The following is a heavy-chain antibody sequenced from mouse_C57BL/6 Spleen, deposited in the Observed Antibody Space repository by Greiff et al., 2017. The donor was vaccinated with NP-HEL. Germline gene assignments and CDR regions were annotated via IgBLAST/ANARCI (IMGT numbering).Heavy chain of an antibody. CDR2: IDPSDSET. V-gene: IGHV1-52*01. J-gene: IGHJ1*03. CDR3: AAGLYMVGYFDV. D-gene: IGHD2-2*01. CDR1: GYTFTSYW. Sequence: QVQLQQPGAELVRPGSSVKLSCKASGYTFTSYWMHWVKQRPIQGLEWIGNIDPSDSETHYNQKFKDKATLTVDKSSSTAYMQLSSLTSEDSAVYHCAAGLYMVGYFDVWGTGTTVTVSS.